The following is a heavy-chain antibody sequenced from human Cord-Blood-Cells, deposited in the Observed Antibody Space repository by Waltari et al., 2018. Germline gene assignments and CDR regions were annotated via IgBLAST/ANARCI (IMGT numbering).Heavy chain of an antibody. Sequence: QVQLVQSGAEVEKPGASVKVSCKASGYTFTSYAMHWVRQAPGQRLEWMGWINAGNGNTKYSQKFQGRVTITRDTSASTAYMELSSLRSEDTAVYYCARDGSSSWYAFDIWGQGTMVTVSS. CDR1: GYTFTSYA. CDR2: INAGNGNT. D-gene: IGHD6-13*01. V-gene: IGHV1-3*01. CDR3: ARDGSSSWYAFDI. J-gene: IGHJ3*02.